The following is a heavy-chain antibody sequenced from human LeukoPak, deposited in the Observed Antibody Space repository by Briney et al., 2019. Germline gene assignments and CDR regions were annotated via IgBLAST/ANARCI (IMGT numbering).Heavy chain of an antibody. CDR2: INPDSGGT. D-gene: IGHD3-16*02. Sequence: ASVKVSCKASGYTFTGYYMHWVRQAPGHGLEWMGWINPDSGGTNYAQKFQGRVTMTRDTSTSTVYMELSSLRSEDTAVYYCARAGAPEEDYDYVWGSYRYPIDYWGQGTLVTVSS. CDR3: ARAGAPEEDYDYVWGSYRYPIDY. J-gene: IGHJ4*02. CDR1: GYTFTGYY. V-gene: IGHV1-2*02.